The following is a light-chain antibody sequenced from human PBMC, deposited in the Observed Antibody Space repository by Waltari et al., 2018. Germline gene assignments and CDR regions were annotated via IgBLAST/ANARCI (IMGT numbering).Light chain of an antibody. Sequence: QLVLTQSPSASASLGASVKLTCTLSSGHSSNIIAWHQQQQGKGPRYWMKVNSDGSHSRGDRSPDRVSGSSSGAERYLPISSLQSEDEADYYCQTGGHGTWVFGGGTKLTVL. CDR1: SGHSSNI. CDR3: QTGGHGTWV. CDR2: VNSDGSH. V-gene: IGLV4-69*01. J-gene: IGLJ3*02.